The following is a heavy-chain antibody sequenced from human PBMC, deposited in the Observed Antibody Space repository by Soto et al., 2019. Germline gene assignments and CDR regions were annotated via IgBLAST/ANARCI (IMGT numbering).Heavy chain of an antibody. CDR1: GYTFTSYG. Sequence: GASVKVSCKASGYTFTSYGISWVRQAPGQGLEWMGWTSAYNGNTNYAQKLQGRVTMTTDTSTSTAYMELRSLRSDDTAVYYCARSHRLGYSYGPASYYGMDVWGQGTTVTVSS. V-gene: IGHV1-18*04. D-gene: IGHD5-18*01. CDR2: TSAYNGNT. CDR3: ARSHRLGYSYGPASYYGMDV. J-gene: IGHJ6*02.